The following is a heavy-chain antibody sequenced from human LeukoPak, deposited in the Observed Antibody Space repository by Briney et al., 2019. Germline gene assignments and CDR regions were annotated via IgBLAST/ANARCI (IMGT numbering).Heavy chain of an antibody. Sequence: PGGSLRLSCAASGFTFSNYAMHWVRQAPGKGLEYISSISSDGGSTYYADSVTGRFTISRDNSKNTLYLQMGRLRAEDMAVYYCARSNNIVGATYFDYWGQGTLVTVSS. CDR3: ARSNNIVGATYFDY. CDR1: GFTFSNYA. D-gene: IGHD1-26*01. CDR2: ISSDGGST. J-gene: IGHJ4*02. V-gene: IGHV3-64*02.